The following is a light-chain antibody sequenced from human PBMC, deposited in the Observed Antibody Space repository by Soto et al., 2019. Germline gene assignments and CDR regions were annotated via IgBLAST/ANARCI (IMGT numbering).Light chain of an antibody. CDR3: CSYAGSYTWV. CDR2: DVN. CDR1: SSDVGNYNY. J-gene: IGLJ3*02. V-gene: IGLV2-11*01. Sequence: QSVLTQPRSVSGSPGQSVTISCTGTSSDVGNYNYVSWYQQHPGKAPKVMIYDVNKWPSGVPDRFSGSKSGNTASLTISGLQAEDEADYYCCSYAGSYTWVLGGGTKLTVL.